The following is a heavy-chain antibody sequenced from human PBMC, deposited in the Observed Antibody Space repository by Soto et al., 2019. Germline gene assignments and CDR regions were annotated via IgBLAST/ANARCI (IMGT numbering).Heavy chain of an antibody. D-gene: IGHD2-2*01. Sequence: FCLRWIRQQQGKRREWIGYIYYTGSTTSNPSLESRVIMSVDTSKNQFSLKLNSVNAADTAVYYCAEYRRTGEERFALDYWGRGTQVTVSS. CDR1: FC. CDR2: IYYTGST. J-gene: IGHJ4*02. CDR3: AEYRRTGEERFALDY. V-gene: IGHV4-59*01.